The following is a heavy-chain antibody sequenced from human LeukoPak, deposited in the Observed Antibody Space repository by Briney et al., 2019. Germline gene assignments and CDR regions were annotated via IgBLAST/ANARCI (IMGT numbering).Heavy chain of an antibody. J-gene: IGHJ3*02. CDR2: INPNSGGT. CDR1: GYTFTGYY. V-gene: IGHV1-2*02. D-gene: IGHD2-2*01. Sequence: ASVKVSCKASGYTFTGYYMHWVRQAPGQGLEWMGWINPNSGGTNYAQKFQGRVTMTRDTSISTAYMELSRLRSDDTAVYYCARPRYCSSTSFSNAFDIWGQGTMVTVSS. CDR3: ARPRYCSSTSFSNAFDI.